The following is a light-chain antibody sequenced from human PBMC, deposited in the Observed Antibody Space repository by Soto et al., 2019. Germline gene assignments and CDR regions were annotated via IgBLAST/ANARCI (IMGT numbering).Light chain of an antibody. J-gene: IGLJ2*01. CDR1: SSDVGTYKL. CDR3: CSFAVGSTLV. CDR2: EGS. V-gene: IGLV2-23*01. Sequence: QSALTQPASVSGSPGQSITISCTGTSSDVGTYKLVSWHQHHPGKAPKLIIYEGSKRPSGVSNRFSGSKSGNTASLTISGLQAEDEADYYCCSFAVGSTLVFGGGTQLTVL.